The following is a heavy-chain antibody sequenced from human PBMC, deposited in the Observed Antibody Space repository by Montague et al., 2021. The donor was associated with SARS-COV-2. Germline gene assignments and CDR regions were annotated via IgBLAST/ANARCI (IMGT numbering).Heavy chain of an antibody. Sequence: SETLSLTCTVSGGSISSGDYFWGWIRQPPLKGLEWIGIISYSGRPHYNRSLTSRLTISVDSSENQFSLRLSSVTAADTAVYYCASSYYNGSLAFVNNYCMDVWGKGTTVTVSS. CDR2: ISYSGRP. D-gene: IGHD3-10*01. CDR3: ASSYYNGSLAFVNNYCMDV. V-gene: IGHV4-39*01. CDR1: GGSISSGDYF. J-gene: IGHJ6*03.